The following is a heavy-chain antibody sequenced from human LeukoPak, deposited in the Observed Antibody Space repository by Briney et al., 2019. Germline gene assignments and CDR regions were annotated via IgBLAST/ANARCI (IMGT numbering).Heavy chain of an antibody. D-gene: IGHD5-18*01. CDR1: GYTFINYY. V-gene: IGHV1-46*01. J-gene: IGHJ4*02. CDR3: ARPVDTASLVN. Sequence: ASVTVSCKASGYTFINYYMHWVRQAPGQGLEWMGMINPSGGSAYYAQKFQGRVTMTSDVSTSTFHMELSSLRSEDTAVYYCARPVDTASLVNWGQGTLVTVSS. CDR2: INPSGGSA.